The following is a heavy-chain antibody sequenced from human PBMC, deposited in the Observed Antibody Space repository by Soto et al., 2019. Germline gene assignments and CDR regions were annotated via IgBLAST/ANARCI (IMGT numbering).Heavy chain of an antibody. J-gene: IGHJ4*02. V-gene: IGHV4-59*01. Sequence: SETLSLTCTVSGGSISSYYWSWIRQPPGKGLEWIGYIYYSGSTNYNPSLKSRVTISVDTSKNQFSLKLSSVTAADTAVYYCARAFYGGNSVPIDYWGQGTLVTVS. CDR3: ARAFYGGNSVPIDY. CDR2: IYYSGST. CDR1: GGSISSYY. D-gene: IGHD4-17*01.